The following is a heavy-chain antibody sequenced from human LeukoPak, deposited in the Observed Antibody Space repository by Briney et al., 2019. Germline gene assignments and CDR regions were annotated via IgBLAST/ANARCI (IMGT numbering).Heavy chain of an antibody. J-gene: IGHJ6*03. D-gene: IGHD3-10*01. CDR2: INSDGSST. Sequence: PGGSLRLSCEASGITFSSYWMHWVRQAPGKGLVWVSRINSDGSSTRYADSVKGRFTISRDNAENTLYLQMNSLRDEETAVYYCARAKLRGVPYYYYYMDVWGKGTTVTISS. V-gene: IGHV3-74*01. CDR3: ARAKLRGVPYYYYYMDV. CDR1: GITFSSYW.